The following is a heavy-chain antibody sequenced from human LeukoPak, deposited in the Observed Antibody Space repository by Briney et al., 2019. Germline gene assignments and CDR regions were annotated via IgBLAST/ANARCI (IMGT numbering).Heavy chain of an antibody. CDR1: GFTFSTYW. V-gene: IGHV3-7*01. CDR3: ARDRGQWLDAFDI. CDR2: IKQGGSKK. D-gene: IGHD6-19*01. J-gene: IGHJ3*02. Sequence: GGSLTLSCSASGFTFSTYWMSWARHAPGKGVEWVANIKQGGSKKYYVDSGKGRFTLSRDNAKNSVYLQMNSLRAEDTAVYYCARDRGQWLDAFDIWGQGTMVTVSS.